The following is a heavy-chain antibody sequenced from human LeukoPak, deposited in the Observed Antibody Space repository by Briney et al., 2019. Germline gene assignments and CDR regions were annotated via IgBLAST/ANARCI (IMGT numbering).Heavy chain of an antibody. D-gene: IGHD3-10*01. J-gene: IGHJ4*02. V-gene: IGHV3-23*01. Sequence: GGSLRLSCAASGFTFSSYAMSWVRQAPGKGLEWVSVISNSGGSTFYADSVKGRFTISRDNSKNTLYLQMNSLRAEDTAVYYCAREITMVRGVIDAIDYWGQGTLVTVSS. CDR2: ISNSGGST. CDR3: AREITMVRGVIDAIDY. CDR1: GFTFSSYA.